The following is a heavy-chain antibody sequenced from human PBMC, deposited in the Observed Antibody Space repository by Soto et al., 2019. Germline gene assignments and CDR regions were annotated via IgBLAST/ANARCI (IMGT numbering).Heavy chain of an antibody. CDR2: IIPIFGTA. D-gene: IGHD1-26*01. Sequence: SVKVSCKASGGTFSSYAISWVRQAPGQGLEWMGGIIPIFGTANYAQKFQGRVTITADKSTSTAYMELSSLRSEDTAVYYCARVPSGSYPHYYGMDVWGQGTTVTVSS. CDR3: ARVPSGSYPHYYGMDV. V-gene: IGHV1-69*06. J-gene: IGHJ6*02. CDR1: GGTFSSYA.